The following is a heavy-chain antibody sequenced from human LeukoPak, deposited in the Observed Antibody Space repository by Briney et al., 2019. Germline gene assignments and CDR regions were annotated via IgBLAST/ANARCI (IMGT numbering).Heavy chain of an antibody. V-gene: IGHV3-7*03. CDR3: AKEGRSLQTY. J-gene: IGHJ4*02. D-gene: IGHD5-24*01. CDR2: IKEDGTET. CDR1: GFMFSSNL. Sequence: GGSLRLSCAASGFMFSSNLMSWVRLAPGKGLEWVANIKEDGTETYYVDSVKGRFTISRDNAKNSLYLKMKSLRVEDTAVYYCAKEGRSLQTYWGQGTLVTVSS.